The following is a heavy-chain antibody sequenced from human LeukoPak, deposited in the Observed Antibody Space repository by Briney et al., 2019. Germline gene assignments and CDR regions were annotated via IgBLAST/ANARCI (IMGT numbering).Heavy chain of an antibody. CDR1: GFTFSSYA. J-gene: IGHJ4*02. CDR3: TRDATYYLRYGYFDY. Sequence: GGSLRLSCAASGFTFSSYAMSWVRQAPGKGLEWVANIKQDGSEKYYVDSVKGRFTISRDNAKNSLYLQMNSLRAEDTAVYYCTRDATYYLRYGYFDYWGQGTLVTVSS. V-gene: IGHV3-7*01. D-gene: IGHD2/OR15-2a*01. CDR2: IKQDGSEK.